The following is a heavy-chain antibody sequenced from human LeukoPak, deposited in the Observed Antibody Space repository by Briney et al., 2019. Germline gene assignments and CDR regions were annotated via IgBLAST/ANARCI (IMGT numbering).Heavy chain of an antibody. Sequence: SETLSLTCAVYGGSFSGYYWSWIRQPPGKGLEWIGEINHRGSTYYTPSLKSRVTISVDTSKNQFSLNLSSVTAADTAVFYCARGSQSLGWFDSWGQGTLVTVSS. V-gene: IGHV4-34*01. J-gene: IGHJ5*01. CDR3: ARGSQSLGWFDS. CDR1: GGSFSGYY. CDR2: INHRGST.